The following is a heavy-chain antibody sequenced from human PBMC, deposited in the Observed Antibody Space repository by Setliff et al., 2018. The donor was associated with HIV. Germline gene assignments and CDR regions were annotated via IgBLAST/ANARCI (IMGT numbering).Heavy chain of an antibody. CDR1: GYTFTDYY. CDR3: ATDGEPEPTDAFGI. CDR2: VDPEDGET. V-gene: IGHV1-69-2*01. J-gene: IGHJ3*02. D-gene: IGHD1-1*01. Sequence: ASVKVSCKASGYTFTDYYMHWVQQAPGKGLEWMGRVDPEDGETIYAEKFQGRVTITADTSTDTAYMELSSLRSEDTAVYYCATDGEPEPTDAFGIWGQGTMVTVSS.